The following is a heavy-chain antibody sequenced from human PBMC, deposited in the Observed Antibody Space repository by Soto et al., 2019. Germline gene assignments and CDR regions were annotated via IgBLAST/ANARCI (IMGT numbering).Heavy chain of an antibody. J-gene: IGHJ4*02. CDR1: GITFSGFW. Sequence: VPLVESGGGSVQPGGSLRLSCVASGITFSGFWMHWVRQVPGKGLVWVARVDSAGSGTSYADSVKGRFTISRDNAKNTLSLQMDSLRVDVTAVYYCATVFEHWGQGIPVTVSS. CDR3: ATVFEH. CDR2: VDSAGSGT. V-gene: IGHV3-74*01.